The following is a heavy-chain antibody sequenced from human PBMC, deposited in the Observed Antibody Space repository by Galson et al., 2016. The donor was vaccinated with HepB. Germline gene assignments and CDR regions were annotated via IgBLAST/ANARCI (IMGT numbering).Heavy chain of an antibody. CDR3: ARDGEAGIAAAGGNWFDP. Sequence: SLRLSCAASGFTFSSYWMSWVRQAPGKGLEWVANIKQDGSEKYYVDSVKGRFTISRDNAKNSLYLQMNSLRAEDTAVYYCARDGEAGIAAAGGNWFDPWGQGTLVTVSS. V-gene: IGHV3-7*01. J-gene: IGHJ5*02. CDR1: GFTFSSYW. CDR2: IKQDGSEK. D-gene: IGHD6-13*01.